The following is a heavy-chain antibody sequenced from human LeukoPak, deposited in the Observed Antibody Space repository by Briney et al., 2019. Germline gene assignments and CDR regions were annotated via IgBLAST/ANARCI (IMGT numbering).Heavy chain of an antibody. J-gene: IGHJ3*02. D-gene: IGHD3-9*01. CDR3: ARDLGYDILTGYLTAFDI. CDR2: IKQDGSEK. CDR1: GFTFNSYW. Sequence: GGSLRLSCAASGFTFNSYWMSWVRQAPGKGLEWVANIKQDGSEKYYVDSVKGRFTISRDNAKNSLYLQMNSLRAEDTAVYYCARDLGYDILTGYLTAFDIWGQGTMVTVSS. V-gene: IGHV3-7*01.